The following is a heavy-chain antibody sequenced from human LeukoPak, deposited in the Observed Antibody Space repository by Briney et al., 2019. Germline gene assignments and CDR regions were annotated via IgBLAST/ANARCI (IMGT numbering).Heavy chain of an antibody. CDR1: GGSFSGYY. CDR3: ASRGSYLDY. V-gene: IGHV4-34*01. Sequence: PSETLSLTCAVYGGSFSGYYWSWIRQPPGKGLEWIGSIYYSGSTYYNPSLKSRVTISVDTSKNQFSLKLSSVTAADTAVYYCASRGSYLDYWGQGTLVTVSS. CDR2: IYYSGST. D-gene: IGHD1-26*01. J-gene: IGHJ4*02.